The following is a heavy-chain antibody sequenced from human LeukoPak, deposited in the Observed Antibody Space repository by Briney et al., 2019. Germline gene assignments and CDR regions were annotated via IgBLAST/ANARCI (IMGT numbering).Heavy chain of an antibody. CDR2: INQDGSEI. D-gene: IGHD6-19*01. CDR1: GFTLSNYW. V-gene: IGHV3-7*01. J-gene: IGHJ4*02. Sequence: GGSLRLSRAASGFTLSNYWMSWVRQAPGKGLEWLANINQDGSEIYYVDSVEGRFTISRDNGKNSLYLQINSLRADDTAVYYCARDRSSGWYRNSFDYWGQGTLVTVSS. CDR3: ARDRSSGWYRNSFDY.